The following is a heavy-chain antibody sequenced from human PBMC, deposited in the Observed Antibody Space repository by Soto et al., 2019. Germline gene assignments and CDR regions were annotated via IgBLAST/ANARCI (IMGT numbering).Heavy chain of an antibody. D-gene: IGHD2-2*01. CDR1: GFPFTNAW. Sequence: EVQLVESGGGLVKPGVYLRLSCAASGFPFTNAWTNCVRQAPGNGLEWVGRIKSKPDGGTADYAAPVKGRFTISRDDSRTTLYLQMNSLKAEDTAVYYCTPGGVPAAAKGYYYYAMDVWGQGTTVTVSS. J-gene: IGHJ6*02. CDR2: IKSKPDGGTA. V-gene: IGHV3-15*07. CDR3: TPGGVPAAAKGYYYYAMDV.